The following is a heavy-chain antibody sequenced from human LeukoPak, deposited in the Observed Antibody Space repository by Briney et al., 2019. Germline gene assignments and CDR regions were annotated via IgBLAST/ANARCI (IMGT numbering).Heavy chain of an antibody. Sequence: PSETLSLTCAVSGGSISSGGYSWSWIRQPPGKGLEWIGYIYHSGSTYYNPSLKSRVTISVDRSKNQFSLKLSSVTAADTAAYYCARGGGYCSSTSCWDYGDSDWYFDLWGRGTLVTVSS. J-gene: IGHJ2*01. CDR3: ARGGGYCSSTSCWDYGDSDWYFDL. D-gene: IGHD2-2*01. CDR2: IYHSGST. CDR1: GGSISSGGYS. V-gene: IGHV4-30-2*01.